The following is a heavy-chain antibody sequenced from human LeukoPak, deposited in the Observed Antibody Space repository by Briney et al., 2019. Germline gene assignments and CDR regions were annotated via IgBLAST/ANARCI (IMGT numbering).Heavy chain of an antibody. CDR1: GFTFSSYA. D-gene: IGHD5-18*01. J-gene: IGHJ5*02. CDR3: ARNGGVDTAMVNNWFDP. Sequence: PGGSLRLSCAASGFTFSSYAMHWVRQAPGKGLEWVAVISYDGSNKYYADSVKGRCTISRDNSKNTLYLQMNSLRAEDTAVYYCARNGGVDTAMVNNWFDPWGQGTLVTVSS. V-gene: IGHV3-30-3*01. CDR2: ISYDGSNK.